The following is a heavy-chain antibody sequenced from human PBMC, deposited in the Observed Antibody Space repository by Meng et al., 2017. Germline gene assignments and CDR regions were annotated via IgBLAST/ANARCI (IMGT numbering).Heavy chain of an antibody. D-gene: IGHD3-16*02. V-gene: IGHV3-7*01. CDR3: ARARDDYVWGSYRYRVLDD. J-gene: IGHJ4*02. CDR1: GFTFSSYW. CDR2: IKEDGSEK. Sequence: GASLKISCAASGFTFSSYWMTWVRQAPGKGLEWVANIKEDGSEKFYVESVKGRFTISRDNAKNSLYLQMNSLRAEDTAVYYCARARDDYVWGSYRYRVLDDWGQGTLVTVSS.